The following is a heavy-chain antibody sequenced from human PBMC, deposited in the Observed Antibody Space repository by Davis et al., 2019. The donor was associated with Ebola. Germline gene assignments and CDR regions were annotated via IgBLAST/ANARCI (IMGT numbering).Heavy chain of an antibody. CDR2: IIPILGIA. V-gene: IGHV1-69*04. CDR1: GGTFSSYA. J-gene: IGHJ6*02. CDR3: ATSLVPAAFYYYYGMDV. D-gene: IGHD2-2*01. Sequence: AASVKVSCKASGGTFSSYAISWVRQAPGQGLEWMGRIIPILGIANYAQKFQGSVTMTEDTSTDTAYMELSSLRSEDTAVYYCATSLVPAAFYYYYGMDVWGQGTTATVSS.